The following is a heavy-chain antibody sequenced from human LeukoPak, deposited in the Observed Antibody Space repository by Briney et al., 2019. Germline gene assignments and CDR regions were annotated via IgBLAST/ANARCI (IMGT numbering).Heavy chain of an antibody. Sequence: SETLSLTCTVSGGSITNCYWSWIRQPPGKGLEWIGYIYYSGSTNYNPSLKSRVTISVDTSTNQFSLKLSSVTAADTAVYFCARGGRLLGKFDYWGQGTLVTVSS. J-gene: IGHJ4*02. V-gene: IGHV4-59*01. CDR2: IYYSGST. CDR1: GGSITNCY. CDR3: ARGGRLLGKFDY. D-gene: IGHD3-22*01.